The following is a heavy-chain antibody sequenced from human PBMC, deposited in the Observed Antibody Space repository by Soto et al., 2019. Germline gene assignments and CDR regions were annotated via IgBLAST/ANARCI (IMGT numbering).Heavy chain of an antibody. CDR3: ARAFSPWDTAMADDAFDI. D-gene: IGHD5-18*01. Sequence: GGSLRLSCAASGFSFSDYAMSWVRQAPGKGLEWVSVISESGGSTHYADSVRGRFTVSRDNSKNSLSLRMNSLRDEDTAVYFCARAFSPWDTAMADDAFDIWGQGAMVTVSS. CDR2: ISESGGST. CDR1: GFSFSDYA. J-gene: IGHJ3*02. V-gene: IGHV3-23*01.